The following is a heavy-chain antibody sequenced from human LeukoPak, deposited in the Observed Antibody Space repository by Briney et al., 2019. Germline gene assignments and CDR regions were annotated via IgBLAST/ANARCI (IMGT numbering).Heavy chain of an antibody. CDR1: GGSISSGDYY. D-gene: IGHD3-9*01. CDR3: ARDGAAGYPLGHFDY. CDR2: IYYSGST. Sequence: PSETLSLTCTVSGGSISSGDYYWSWIRQPPGKGLEWIGYIYYSGSTYYNPSLKSRVTISVDTPKNQFSLKLSSVAAADTAVYYCARDGAAGYPLGHFDYWGQGTLVTVSS. V-gene: IGHV4-30-4*08. J-gene: IGHJ4*02.